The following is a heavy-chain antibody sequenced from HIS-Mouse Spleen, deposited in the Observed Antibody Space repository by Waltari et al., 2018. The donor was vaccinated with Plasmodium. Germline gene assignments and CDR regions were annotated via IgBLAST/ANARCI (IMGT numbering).Heavy chain of an antibody. Sequence: QVQLQESGPGLVKPSETLSLTCTVSGGSISSYYWSWIRQPPGKGLEWIAYIYYSGSTNYSPALMSRVTISVDTSKHQFSLKLSSVTAADTAVFYCARGGYSSSSYYFDYWGQGTLVTVSS. J-gene: IGHJ4*02. V-gene: IGHV4-59*01. CDR3: ARGGYSSSSYYFDY. CDR1: GGSISSYY. CDR2: IYYSGST. D-gene: IGHD6-6*01.